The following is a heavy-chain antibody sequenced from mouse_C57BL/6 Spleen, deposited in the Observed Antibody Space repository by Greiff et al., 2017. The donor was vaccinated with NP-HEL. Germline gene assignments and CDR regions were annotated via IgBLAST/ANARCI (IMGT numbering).Heavy chain of an antibody. CDR1: GFNIKDYY. Sequence: EVQLVESGAELVRPGASVKLSCTASGFNIKDYYMHWVKQRPEQGLEWIGRIDPEDGDTEYAPKFQGKATMTAYTSSNTAYLQLSSLTSEDTAVYYCTTHYDAMDYWGQGTSVTVSS. D-gene: IGHD1-1*02. V-gene: IGHV14-1*01. CDR3: TTHYDAMDY. J-gene: IGHJ4*01. CDR2: IDPEDGDT.